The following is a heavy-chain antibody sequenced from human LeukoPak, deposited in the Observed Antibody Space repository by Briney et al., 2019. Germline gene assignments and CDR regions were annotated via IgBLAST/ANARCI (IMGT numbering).Heavy chain of an antibody. CDR1: GGSISSSSYY. CDR2: IYYSGST. V-gene: IGHV4-39*01. Sequence: PSETLSLTCTVSGGSISSSSYYWGWIRQPPGKGLEWIGSIYYSGSTYYNSSLQSRITISVDTSKNQFSLKLTSVTAADTAVYYCASDRSGLSFCFWGQGTLVAVSS. J-gene: IGHJ4*02. CDR3: ASDRSGLSFCF. D-gene: IGHD3-22*01.